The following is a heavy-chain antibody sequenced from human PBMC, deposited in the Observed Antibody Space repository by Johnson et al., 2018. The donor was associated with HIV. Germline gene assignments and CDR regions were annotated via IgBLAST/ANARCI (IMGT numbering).Heavy chain of an antibody. Sequence: QVQLVESGGGVVQPGRSLRLSCAASEFSFSDYGMHWVRQAPGKGLEWVAVISFDGHNEYYADSVKGRFTISRANRKNTLYMQMNSLKAEDTAFYYWAKDQIKRLPVDWAFDIWGQGTMVTVSS. D-gene: IGHD5-12*01. CDR2: ISFDGHNE. J-gene: IGHJ3*02. CDR3: AKDQIKRLPVDWAFDI. CDR1: EFSFSDYG. V-gene: IGHV3-30*04.